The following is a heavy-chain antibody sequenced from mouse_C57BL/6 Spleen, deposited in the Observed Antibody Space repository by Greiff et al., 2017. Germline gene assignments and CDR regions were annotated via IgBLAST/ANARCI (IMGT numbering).Heavy chain of an antibody. J-gene: IGHJ2*01. CDR1: GFTFSSYT. Sequence: EVMLVESGGGLVKPGGSLKLSCAASGFTFSSYTMSWVRQTPGKRLEWVATISGGGGNTYYPDSVKGRFTISRDNAKNTLYLQMSSLRSEDTALYYCARHGNYYAIGNDFDYWGQGTTLTVSS. CDR2: ISGGGGNT. V-gene: IGHV5-9*01. CDR3: ARHGNYYAIGNDFDY. D-gene: IGHD1-1*01.